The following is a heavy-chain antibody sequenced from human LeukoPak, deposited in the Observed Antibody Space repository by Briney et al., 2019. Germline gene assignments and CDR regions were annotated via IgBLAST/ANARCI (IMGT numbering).Heavy chain of an antibody. CDR3: ASGAFCSGGRCQNWFDP. Sequence: SQTLSLTCAISGDSVSSTSAAWNWLRQSPSRGLEWLGRTYYNSKWYNDYAVSVKSRITINPDTSKNQFSLQLNSVTPEDTAVYYCASGAFCSGGRCQNWFDPWGQGTLVSVSS. CDR2: TYYNSKWYN. J-gene: IGHJ5*02. D-gene: IGHD2-15*01. CDR1: GDSVSSTSAA. V-gene: IGHV6-1*01.